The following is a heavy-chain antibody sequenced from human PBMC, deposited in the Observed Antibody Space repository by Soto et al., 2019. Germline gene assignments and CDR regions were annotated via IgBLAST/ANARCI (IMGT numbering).Heavy chain of an antibody. V-gene: IGHV3-30*18. CDR1: GFTFSSYG. Sequence: PGGSLRLSCAASGFTFSSYGMHWVRQAPGKGLEWVAVISYDGSNKYYADSVKGRFTISRDNSKNTLYLQMNSLRAEDTAVYYCAKEIAVAGTYYYGMDVWGQGTTVTVSS. D-gene: IGHD6-19*01. CDR3: AKEIAVAGTYYYGMDV. J-gene: IGHJ6*02. CDR2: ISYDGSNK.